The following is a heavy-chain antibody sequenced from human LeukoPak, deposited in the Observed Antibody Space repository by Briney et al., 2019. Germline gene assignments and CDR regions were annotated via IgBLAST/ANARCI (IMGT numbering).Heavy chain of an antibody. Sequence: ASVKVSCKASGYTFTGYYMHWVRQAPGQGLEWMGWINPNSGGTNYAQKFQGRVTMTRDTSISTAYMELSRLRSDDTAVYYCARDPSSSSWHYYYYMDVWGKGTTVTVSS. J-gene: IGHJ6*03. CDR1: GYTFTGYY. CDR3: ARDPSSSSWHYYYYMDV. D-gene: IGHD6-6*01. V-gene: IGHV1-2*02. CDR2: INPNSGGT.